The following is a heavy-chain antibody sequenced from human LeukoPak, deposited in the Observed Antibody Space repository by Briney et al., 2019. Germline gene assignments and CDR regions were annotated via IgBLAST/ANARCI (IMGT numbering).Heavy chain of an antibody. J-gene: IGHJ6*02. CDR2: ISGSGGNT. D-gene: IGHD6-19*01. V-gene: IGHV3-23*01. CDR1: GFIFNNCW. CDR3: AKGIAVAGGWNYGMDV. Sequence: GGSLRLSCAASGFIFNNCWMSWVRQAPGKGLEWVAAISGSGGNTYDADSVKGRFTISRDNSKNTLYLQMNSLRGEDTAVYYCAKGIAVAGGWNYGMDVWGQGTTVTVSS.